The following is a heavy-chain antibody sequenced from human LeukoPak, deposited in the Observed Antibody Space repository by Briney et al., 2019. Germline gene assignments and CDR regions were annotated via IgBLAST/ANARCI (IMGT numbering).Heavy chain of an antibody. CDR2: ISYDGSNK. CDR3: AKDRSSYGSSLYGLDV. Sequence: PGGSLRLSCAASRFTFSTYGMHWVRQAPGKGLEWVAIISYDGSNKYYADSVKGRYTISRDNSKNTLSLQMNSLRDEDTAVYYCAKDRSSYGSSLYGLDVWGQGTTVTVSS. CDR1: RFTFSTYG. J-gene: IGHJ6*02. V-gene: IGHV3-30*18. D-gene: IGHD3-10*01.